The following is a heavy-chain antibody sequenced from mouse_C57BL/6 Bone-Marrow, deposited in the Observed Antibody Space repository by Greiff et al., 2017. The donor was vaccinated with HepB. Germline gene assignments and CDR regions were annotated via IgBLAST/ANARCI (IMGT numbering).Heavy chain of an antibody. CDR2: ISDGGSYT. Sequence: DVQLVESGGGLVKPGGSLKLSCAASGFTFSSYAMSWVRQTPEKRLEWVATISDGGSYTYYPDNVKGRFTISRDNAKNNLYLQMSHLKSEDTAMYYCAREKLDYWGQGTTLTVSS. J-gene: IGHJ2*01. V-gene: IGHV5-4*01. CDR3: AREKLDY. D-gene: IGHD1-3*01. CDR1: GFTFSSYA.